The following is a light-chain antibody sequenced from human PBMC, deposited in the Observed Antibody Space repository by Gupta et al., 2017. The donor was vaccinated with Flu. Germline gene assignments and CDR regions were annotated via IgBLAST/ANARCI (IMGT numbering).Light chain of an antibody. CDR2: GAS. J-gene: IGKJ4*01. Sequence: GPLYLSPGESVPRSCRASQNIRSNKLDWYHRKPGQAPRLLIYGASISANDLPDRLSGSGKATEITLTVSRLEPEAFALYYCEQEGNSPITFGRGTEVEI. CDR1: QNIRSNK. V-gene: IGKV3-20*01. CDR3: EQEGNSPIT.